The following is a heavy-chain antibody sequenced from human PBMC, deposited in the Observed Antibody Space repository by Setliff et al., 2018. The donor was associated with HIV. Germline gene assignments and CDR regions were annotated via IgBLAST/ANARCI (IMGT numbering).Heavy chain of an antibody. J-gene: IGHJ5*02. CDR3: ARVAYDFSTIYYYENWFDP. V-gene: IGHV4-38-2*01. Sequence: SETLSLTCAVSGYSIRSGYYWGWIRQSPGKGLEWIGTMFRTGTSYYNPSLKSRLIISVDMSKNQFSLNLNSVTAADTAVYFCARVAYDFSTIYYYENWFDPWGQGILVTVSS. CDR1: GYSIRSGYY. D-gene: IGHD3-22*01. CDR2: MFRTGTS.